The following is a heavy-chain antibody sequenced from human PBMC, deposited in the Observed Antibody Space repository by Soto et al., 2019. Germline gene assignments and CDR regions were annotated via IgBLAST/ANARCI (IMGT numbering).Heavy chain of an antibody. D-gene: IGHD2-8*01. CDR2: RKQDGSEK. Sequence: GGSLSLSCAASGVTFNSNWISWVRHGPRKGLEWVSNRKQDGSEKYYVDSVKGRFTISRETAKNSLYLQMNGMRADETALYYCGRAPYFIMRRALRAIDFWGQGTLVTVSS. CDR3: GRAPYFIMRRALRAIDF. CDR1: GVTFNSNW. V-gene: IGHV3-7*03. J-gene: IGHJ4*02.